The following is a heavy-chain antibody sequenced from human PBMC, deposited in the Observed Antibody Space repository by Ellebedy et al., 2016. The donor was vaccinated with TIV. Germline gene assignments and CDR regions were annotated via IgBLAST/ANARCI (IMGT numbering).Heavy chain of an antibody. Sequence: AASVKVSCKASGYAFTNYGLSWVRQAPGQGLEWMGWISGYNGYTNYVQKLHDRVTITADTSTSTAYMELRSLRSDDTAMYYCGRDQASIVATAGFDYWGQGSLVTVSS. J-gene: IGHJ4*02. D-gene: IGHD2-21*01. CDR3: GRDQASIVATAGFDY. CDR1: GYAFTNYG. V-gene: IGHV1-18*04. CDR2: ISGYNGYT.